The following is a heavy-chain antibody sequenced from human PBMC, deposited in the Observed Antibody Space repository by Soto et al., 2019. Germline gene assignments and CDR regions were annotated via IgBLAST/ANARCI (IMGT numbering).Heavy chain of an antibody. CDR2: IKQDGSEK. CDR1: GFTFSSYW. V-gene: IGHV3-7*01. Sequence: EVQLVESGGGLVQPGGSLRLSCAASGFTFSSYWMSWVRQAPGKGLEWVANIKQDGSEKYYVDSVKGRFTISRDNAKNSRYLQMNSLRAEDTAVYYCARDDDYIWGIYRVFDYCGQETLVTVSS. D-gene: IGHD3-16*02. CDR3: ARDDDYIWGIYRVFDY. J-gene: IGHJ4*02.